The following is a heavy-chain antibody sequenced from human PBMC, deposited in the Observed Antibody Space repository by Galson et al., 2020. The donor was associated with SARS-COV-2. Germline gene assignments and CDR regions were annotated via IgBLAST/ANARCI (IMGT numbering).Heavy chain of an antibody. Sequence: QLGESLKISCAASGFTFTNYAMHWVRQAPGKGLEWLTDISHDGKIQVYADSVKGRFTISRDNSGNMVFLQIVSLRPDDTALYYCTRDVSGGASDIWGQGTMVTVSS. V-gene: IGHV3-30*04. CDR1: GFTFTNYA. CDR2: ISHDGKIQ. D-gene: IGHD1-26*01. J-gene: IGHJ3*02. CDR3: TRDVSGGASDI.